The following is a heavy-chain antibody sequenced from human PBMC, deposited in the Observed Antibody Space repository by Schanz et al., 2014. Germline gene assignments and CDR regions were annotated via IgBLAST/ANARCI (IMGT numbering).Heavy chain of an antibody. CDR3: ARGPLGTSP. Sequence: QVHLVQSGAEVKKPGSSVKVSCKASGGTFSSDTFSWVRQAPGQGLECMGRIVPIAGITNYAQRFQGRVTITADKSSDTAYMELSSLRSEDTAVYYCARGPLGTSPWGQGTLVTVSS. V-gene: IGHV1-69*02. CDR2: IVPIAGIT. D-gene: IGHD5-12*01. CDR1: GGTFSSDT. J-gene: IGHJ5*02.